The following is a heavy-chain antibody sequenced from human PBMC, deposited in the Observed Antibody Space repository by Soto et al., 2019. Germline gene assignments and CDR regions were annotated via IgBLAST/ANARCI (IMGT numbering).Heavy chain of an antibody. J-gene: IGHJ5*02. D-gene: IGHD1-20*01. CDR1: GGSISSGGYY. CDR2: IYYSGRS. CDR3: ARVGGINWFDP. V-gene: IGHV4-31*03. Sequence: QVQLQESGPGLVKPSQTLSLTCTVSGGSISSGGYYWSWIRQHPGKGLEWIGYIYYSGRSYYNPSLKSRVTTSVDTSKNQFSLKLSSVTAADTAVYYCARVGGINWFDPWGQGTLVTVSS.